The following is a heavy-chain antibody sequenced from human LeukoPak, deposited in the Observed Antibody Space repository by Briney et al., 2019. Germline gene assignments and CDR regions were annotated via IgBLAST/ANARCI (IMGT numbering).Heavy chain of an antibody. Sequence: GASVKVSCKTSGFNFSTYGFSWVRQAPGQGFEWMGWISAYNGKTSHAQKFQGRFTMTTDTSTSTVYMELKGLRSEDTAVYYCARNYYNPDYWGQGTLVTVSS. J-gene: IGHJ4*02. CDR3: ARNYYNPDY. V-gene: IGHV1-18*01. CDR1: GFNFSTYG. D-gene: IGHD3-22*01. CDR2: ISAYNGKT.